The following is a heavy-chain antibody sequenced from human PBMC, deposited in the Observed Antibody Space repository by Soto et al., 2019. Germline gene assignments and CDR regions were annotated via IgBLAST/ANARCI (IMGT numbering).Heavy chain of an antibody. CDR2: IKQDGSEK. J-gene: IGHJ5*02. CDR3: AREVGYYYDSSGSDNWFDP. CDR1: GFTFSSYW. D-gene: IGHD3-22*01. V-gene: IGHV3-7*04. Sequence: GGSLRLSCAASGFTFSSYWMSWVRQAPGKGLEWVANIKQDGSEKYYVDSVKGRFTISRDNAKNSLYLQMNSLRAEDTAVYYCAREVGYYYDSSGSDNWFDPWGQGTLVTVS.